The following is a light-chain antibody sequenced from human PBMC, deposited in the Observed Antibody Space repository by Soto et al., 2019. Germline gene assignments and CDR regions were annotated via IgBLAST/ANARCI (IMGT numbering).Light chain of an antibody. CDR2: DAS. J-gene: IGKJ4*01. V-gene: IGKV1-5*01. CDR3: QQCNTYPLT. CDR1: QTISNW. Sequence: DIQMTQSPSTLSASVGDRVTITCRASQTISNWLAWYQQKPGKAPKVLIFDASTLDGGVPSRFSGRRSGTDFTLTISSLQPSDFATYYCQQCNTYPLTFGGGTKVEI.